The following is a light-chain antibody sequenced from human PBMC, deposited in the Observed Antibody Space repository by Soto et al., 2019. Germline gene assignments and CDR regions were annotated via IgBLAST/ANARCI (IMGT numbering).Light chain of an antibody. CDR1: QSMSYW. CDR2: KAT. J-gene: IGKJ4*01. V-gene: IGKV1-5*03. Sequence: DIQMTQSPSTLSASVGDRVTITCRASQSMSYWLAWYQQKPGKAPKLLIYKATNLESGVPSRFSGSGSGTEFTLTISSLQSDDFATYYCQQYNNYWGLTFGGGTKVEIK. CDR3: QQYNNYWGLT.